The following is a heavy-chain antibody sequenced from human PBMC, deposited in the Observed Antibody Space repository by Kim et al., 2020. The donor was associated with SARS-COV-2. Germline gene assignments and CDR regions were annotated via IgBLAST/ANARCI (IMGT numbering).Heavy chain of an antibody. V-gene: IGHV1-8*01. J-gene: IGHJ5*02. CDR1: GYTFTSYG. D-gene: IGHD1-26*01. Sequence: ASVKVSCKASGYTFTSYGINWVRQAAGQGLEWMGWMNPNRGDAGYSQKFQGRVTMTRDTSISTAYMELSSLRSEDTAVYYCGRVIVGASIPWFDTWGQGTLVTVTS. CDR3: GRVIVGASIPWFDT. CDR2: MNPNRGDA.